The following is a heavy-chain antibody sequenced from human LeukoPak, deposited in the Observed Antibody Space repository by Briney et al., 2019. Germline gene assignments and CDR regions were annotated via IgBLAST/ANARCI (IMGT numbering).Heavy chain of an antibody. CDR2: ISYDGRNK. Sequence: GGSLRLSCEASGFIFSNYGMHWVRQAPGKGLEWVAVISYDGRNKHYPDSVKGRFTISRDISTDTLWLQMDSLRTEDTAVYYCAKGPLRGTAAAIDYWGQGTLVTVSS. J-gene: IGHJ4*02. CDR1: GFIFSNYG. D-gene: IGHD2-2*01. V-gene: IGHV3-30*18. CDR3: AKGPLRGTAAAIDY.